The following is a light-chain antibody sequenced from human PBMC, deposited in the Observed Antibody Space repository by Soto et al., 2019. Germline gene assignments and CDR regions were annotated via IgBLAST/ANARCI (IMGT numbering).Light chain of an antibody. CDR3: CSYAGRYTYV. V-gene: IGLV2-11*01. Sequence: QSALTQPRSVSASPGQSVTISCTGTSSDVGGYNYVSWFQQHPGKAPKVMIYDVSKRPSGVPDRFSGSKSGNTASLTISGLQAEDEADYYCCSYAGRYTYVFGTGTKVTV. CDR1: SSDVGGYNY. CDR2: DVS. J-gene: IGLJ1*01.